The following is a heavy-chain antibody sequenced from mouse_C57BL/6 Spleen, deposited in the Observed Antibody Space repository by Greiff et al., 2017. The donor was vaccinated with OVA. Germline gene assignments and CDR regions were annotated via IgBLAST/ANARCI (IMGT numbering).Heavy chain of an antibody. CDR1: GYSFTSYY. CDR3: ARDYYGSSLYAMDY. D-gene: IGHD1-1*01. Sequence: QVQLKESGPELVKPGASVKISCKASGYSFTSYYIHWVKQRPGQGLEWIGWIYTGSGNTKYNEKFKGKATLTADTSSSTAYMQLSSLTSEDSAVYYCARDYYGSSLYAMDYWGQGTSVTVSS. J-gene: IGHJ4*01. CDR2: IYTGSGNT. V-gene: IGHV1-66*01.